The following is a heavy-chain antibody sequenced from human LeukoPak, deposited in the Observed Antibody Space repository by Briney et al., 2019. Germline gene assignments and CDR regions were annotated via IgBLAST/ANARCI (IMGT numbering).Heavy chain of an antibody. D-gene: IGHD2-21*02. CDR3: ASNPRGDSLTFDY. CDR1: GYTLYSYG. J-gene: IGHJ4*02. CDR2: ISIYKGNT. V-gene: IGHV1-18*04. Sequence: ASVKVSCKASGYTLYSYGVNWVRQAPGQRLEWLGWISIYKGNTNYAQILQGRVTMTTDTSTSTVYMELRSLRSGDTAVYYCASNPRGDSLTFDYWGQGTLVTVSS.